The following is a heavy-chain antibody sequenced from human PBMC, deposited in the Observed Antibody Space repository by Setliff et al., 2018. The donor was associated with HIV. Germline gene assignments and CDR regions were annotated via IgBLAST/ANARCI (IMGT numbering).Heavy chain of an antibody. D-gene: IGHD3-22*01. CDR1: GFTFSSYG. Sequence: GGSLRLSCAVSGFTFSSYGLSWVRQAPGKGLEWISAIGSGGDTYCADSVKGRFTISRDQSRSTLYLQMNSLRADDTAVYYCARHSITLVVGVSERDDAFDIWGQGTMVTVSS. CDR3: ARHSITLVVGVSERDDAFDI. J-gene: IGHJ3*02. CDR2: IGSGGDT. V-gene: IGHV3-23*01.